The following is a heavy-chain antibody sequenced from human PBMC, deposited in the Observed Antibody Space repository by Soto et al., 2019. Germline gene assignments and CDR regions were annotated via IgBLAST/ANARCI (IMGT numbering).Heavy chain of an antibody. CDR3: ARDRGVAPPVAGNTHYYYYMDV. CDR1: GYSFTNYG. CDR2: ISDYNGNT. D-gene: IGHD6-19*01. V-gene: IGHV1-18*01. J-gene: IGHJ6*03. Sequence: QDQLVQSGVEVKKPGASVKVSCKASGYSFTNYGITWVRQAPGQGFEWMGWISDYNGNTNYAPKFQGRVTMTTDASTSTAYLELRSLSSDDTAVYYCARDRGVAPPVAGNTHYYYYMDVWGKGTTVTVSS.